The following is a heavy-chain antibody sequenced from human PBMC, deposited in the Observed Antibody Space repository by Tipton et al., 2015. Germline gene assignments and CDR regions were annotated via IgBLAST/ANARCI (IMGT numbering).Heavy chain of an antibody. V-gene: IGHV3-53*01. J-gene: IGHJ3*01. Sequence: SLRLSCAASGFTFSTYGMHWVRQAPGKGLEWVSLIFSGDNTYADFVKGRFSMSRDNSKNTLYLQMYRLRVEDTAVYYCARGWEGAYDVWGQGTMVTVSS. CDR1: GFTFSTYG. CDR3: ARGWEGAYDV. D-gene: IGHD1-26*01. CDR2: IFSGDNT.